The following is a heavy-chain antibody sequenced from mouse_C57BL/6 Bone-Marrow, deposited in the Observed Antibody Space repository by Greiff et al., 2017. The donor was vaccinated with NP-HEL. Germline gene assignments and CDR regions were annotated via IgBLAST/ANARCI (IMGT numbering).Heavy chain of an antibody. CDR3: ASRAWFAY. CDR2: ISGGGGNT. J-gene: IGHJ3*01. V-gene: IGHV5-9*01. Sequence: EVKLMESGGGLVKPGGSLKLSCAASGFTFSSYTMSWVRQTPEKRLEWVATISGGGGNTYYPDSVKGRFTISRDNAKNTLYLQMSSLRSEDTALYYCASRAWFAYWGQGTLVTVSA. CDR1: GFTFSSYT. D-gene: IGHD3-3*01.